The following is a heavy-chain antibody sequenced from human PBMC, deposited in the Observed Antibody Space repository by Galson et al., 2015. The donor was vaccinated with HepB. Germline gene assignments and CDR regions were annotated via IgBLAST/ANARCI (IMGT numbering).Heavy chain of an antibody. CDR1: GFPFSSYW. Sequence: SLRLSCAASGFPFSSYWMSWVRQAPGKGLEWVANIKQDGSEKYYVDSVKGRFTISRDNAKNSLYLQMNSLRAEDTAVYYCARGFGRRGWELLPPRGFDYWGQGTLFTVSS. CDR2: IKQDGSEK. J-gene: IGHJ4*02. V-gene: IGHV3-7*01. CDR3: ARGFGRRGWELLPPRGFDY. D-gene: IGHD1-26*01.